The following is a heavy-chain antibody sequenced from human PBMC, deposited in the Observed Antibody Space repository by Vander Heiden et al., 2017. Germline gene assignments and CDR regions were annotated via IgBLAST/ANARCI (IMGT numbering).Heavy chain of an antibody. Sequence: EVQLLESGGGLVQPGGSLRLSCTASGFTFSNYAMGWVRQAPGKGLEWVSAISSGAGSTYYADSVKGRFAISRDNSKNTLYLQMNSLRAEDTAVYYCAKGGVAARPYYFDYWGQGTLVTVSS. V-gene: IGHV3-23*01. CDR3: AKGGVAARPYYFDY. CDR1: GFTFSNYA. D-gene: IGHD6-6*01. J-gene: IGHJ4*02. CDR2: ISSGAGST.